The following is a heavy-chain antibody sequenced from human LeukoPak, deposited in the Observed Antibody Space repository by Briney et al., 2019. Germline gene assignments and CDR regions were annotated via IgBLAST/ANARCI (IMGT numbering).Heavy chain of an antibody. CDR2: INPNSGGT. CDR1: GGTFSSYA. CDR3: AKEGVLSYYYYYMDV. V-gene: IGHV1-2*02. D-gene: IGHD1-1*01. J-gene: IGHJ6*03. Sequence: ASVKVSCKASGGTFSSYAISWVRQAPGQGLEWMGWINPNSGGTNYAQKFQGRVTMTRDTSISTAYMELSRLRSDDTAVYYCAKEGVLSYYYYYMDVWGKGTTVTVSS.